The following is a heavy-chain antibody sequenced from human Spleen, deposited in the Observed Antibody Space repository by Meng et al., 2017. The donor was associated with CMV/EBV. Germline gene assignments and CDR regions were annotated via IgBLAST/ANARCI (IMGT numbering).Heavy chain of an antibody. CDR2: ISSSGSTI. D-gene: IGHD2-2*02. CDR3: ARDVGRYCSSTSCYSGY. J-gene: IGHJ4*02. Sequence: GESLKISCAASGFTFSDYYMSWIRQAPGKGLEWVSYISSSGSTIYYADSVKGRFTISRDNAKNSLYLQMNSLRAEDTAVYYCARDVGRYCSSTSCYSGYWGQGTLVTVSS. V-gene: IGHV3-11*04. CDR1: GFTFSDYY.